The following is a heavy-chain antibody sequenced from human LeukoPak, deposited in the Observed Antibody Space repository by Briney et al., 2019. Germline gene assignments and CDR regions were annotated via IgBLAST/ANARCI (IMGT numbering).Heavy chain of an antibody. CDR2: IRFDGTNK. Sequence: GGSLRLSCAASGFTFSTYGMHWVRQAPGKGLEWVAFIRFDGTNKYYADSVKGRFAISKDSSKNTLYLQMNSLRAEDTAVYYCAKGYCSGSCYNGLDYWGQGTLVTVSS. J-gene: IGHJ4*02. D-gene: IGHD2-15*01. V-gene: IGHV3-30*02. CDR3: AKGYCSGSCYNGLDY. CDR1: GFTFSTYG.